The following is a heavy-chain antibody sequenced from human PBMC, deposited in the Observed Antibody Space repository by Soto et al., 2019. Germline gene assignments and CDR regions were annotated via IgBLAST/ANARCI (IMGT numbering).Heavy chain of an antibody. CDR2: IYPSDSDT. D-gene: IGHD3-3*01. CDR1: AYNFAVYS. CDR3: ARGGVSTRTFDY. Sequence: PGEPLNLSYKGSAYNFAVYSIACVRQMPGKGLELMGIIYPSDSDTRYRPSFQGQVTISADKSISSAYLQWSSLRASDTAMYYCARGGVSTRTFDYWGQGTPVTVSS. V-gene: IGHV5-51*01. J-gene: IGHJ4*02.